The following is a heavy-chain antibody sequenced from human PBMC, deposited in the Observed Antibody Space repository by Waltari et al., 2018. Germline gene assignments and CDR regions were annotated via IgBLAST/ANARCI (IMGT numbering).Heavy chain of an antibody. V-gene: IGHV4-59*08. CDR2: IFYSGIT. D-gene: IGHD4-17*01. J-gene: IGHJ4*02. Sequence: QVQLQESGPGLVKPSETLSLTCTVSGGSINSYYWSWIREPPGKGLGWIGHIFYSGITTYNPSLKSRVTISVDTSKNQFSLKLNSVTAADTAVYYCARHASMGDYPIDCWGRGTLVTVSS. CDR3: ARHASMGDYPIDC. CDR1: GGSINSYY.